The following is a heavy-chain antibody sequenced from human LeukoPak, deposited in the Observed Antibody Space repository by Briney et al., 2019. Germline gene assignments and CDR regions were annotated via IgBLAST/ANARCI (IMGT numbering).Heavy chain of an antibody. CDR1: GYTFTGYY. J-gene: IGHJ3*02. CDR2: INPNSGGT. CDR3: ARGSVGAFDI. V-gene: IGHV1-2*02. Sequence: ASVKVSCKASGYTFTGYYMHWVRQAPGQGLEWMGWINPNSGGTNYAQKFQGRVTMTRDTSISTAYMELSSLRAEDTAVYYCARGSVGAFDIWGQGTMVTVSS.